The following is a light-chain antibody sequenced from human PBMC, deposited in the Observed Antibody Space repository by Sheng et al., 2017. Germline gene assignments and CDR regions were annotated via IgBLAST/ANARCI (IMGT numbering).Light chain of an antibody. J-gene: IGKJ4*01. Sequence: DIQLTQSPSFLSASVGDRVTITCRASQGIDRYIAWYQQESGKAPKLLIYAASTLQSGVPSRFSGSGSGTEFTLTISSLQPEDFATYYCQQFTSYPLTFGGGTKVEIK. V-gene: IGKV1-9*01. CDR3: QQFTSYPLT. CDR2: AAS. CDR1: QGIDRY.